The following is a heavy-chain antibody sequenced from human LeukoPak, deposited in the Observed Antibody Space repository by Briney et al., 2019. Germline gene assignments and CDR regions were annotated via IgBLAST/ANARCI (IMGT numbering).Heavy chain of an antibody. D-gene: IGHD3-10*01. CDR2: ISYDGSNK. CDR1: GFTFSSYG. Sequence: GGSLRLSCAASGFTFSSYGMHWVRQAPGKGLEWVAVISYDGSNKYYADSVKGRFTISRDNSKNTLYLQMNSLRAEDTAVYYCAKGMPPSLLPWFGEPQFDPWGQGTLVTVSS. J-gene: IGHJ5*02. V-gene: IGHV3-30*18. CDR3: AKGMPPSLLPWFGEPQFDP.